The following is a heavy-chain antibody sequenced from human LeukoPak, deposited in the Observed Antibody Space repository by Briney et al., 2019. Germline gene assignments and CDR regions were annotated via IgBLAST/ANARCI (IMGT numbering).Heavy chain of an antibody. Sequence: SETLSLTCTVPGGSISSYYWSWIRQPPGKGLEWIGYIYYSGSTNYNPSLKSRVTISVDTSKNQFSLKLSSVTAADTAVYYCARDKQASSWYGGAAFDPWGQGTLVTVSS. V-gene: IGHV4-59*01. CDR1: GGSISSYY. D-gene: IGHD6-13*01. CDR2: IYYSGST. J-gene: IGHJ5*02. CDR3: ARDKQASSWYGGAAFDP.